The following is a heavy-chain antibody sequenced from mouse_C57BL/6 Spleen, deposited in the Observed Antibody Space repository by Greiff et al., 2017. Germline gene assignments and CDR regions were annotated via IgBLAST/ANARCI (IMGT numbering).Heavy chain of an antibody. CDR1: GFSLTSYA. CDR2: LWTGGGT. D-gene: IGHD2-3*01. J-gene: IGHJ4*01. CDR3: ARKEIYDGYNYYAMDY. V-gene: IGHV2-9-1*01. Sequence: QVQLQQSGPGLVAPSQSLSITCTVSGFSLTSYAISWVRQPPGKGLEWLGVLWTGGGTNYNSALKSRLSISKDNSKSQVFLKMNSLQTDDTARYYCARKEIYDGYNYYAMDYWGQGTSVTVSS.